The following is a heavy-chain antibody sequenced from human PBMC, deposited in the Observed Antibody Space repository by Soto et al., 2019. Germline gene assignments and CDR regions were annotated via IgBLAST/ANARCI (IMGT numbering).Heavy chain of an antibody. V-gene: IGHV4-30-2*01. J-gene: IGHJ4*02. CDR3: ARGGGVTTTEDDY. Sequence: QLQLQESGSGLVKPSQTLSLTCAVSGGSINTATHSWSWIRQPPGKGLEWIGYIYHSGSTYYNPSVKSRVTISIDKSNNQFSLRLSSVTAADTAVYYCARGGGVTTTEDDYWGQGILVTVSS. CDR2: IYHSGST. D-gene: IGHD4-4*01. CDR1: GGSINTATHS.